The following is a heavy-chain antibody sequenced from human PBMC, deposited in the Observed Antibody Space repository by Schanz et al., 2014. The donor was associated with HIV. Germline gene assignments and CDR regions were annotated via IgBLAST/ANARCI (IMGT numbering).Heavy chain of an antibody. CDR1: GGSFSNYY. D-gene: IGHD3-10*01. J-gene: IGHJ4*02. CDR3: ARESGSGSYSFPDY. CDR2: INDSGST. Sequence: QVQLQQWGAGLLKPSETLSLTCAVYGGSFSNYYWSWIRQPPGKGLEWIGDINDSGSTNYNPSLKSRVTMSADTSKNQFSLKLNSVTAADTAVYYCARESGSGSYSFPDYWGQGTLVTVSS. V-gene: IGHV4-34*01.